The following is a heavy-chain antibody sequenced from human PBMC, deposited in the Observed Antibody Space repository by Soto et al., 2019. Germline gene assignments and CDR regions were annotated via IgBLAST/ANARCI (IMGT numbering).Heavy chain of an antibody. J-gene: IGHJ4*02. Sequence: EVQLVESGGGLVQPGRSLRLSCAASGFTFDDYAMHWVRQAPGKGLEWVSGISWNSGSIGYADSVKGRFTISRDNAKNSLYLQMNSLRAEGAALYYWAKGGQLLTEGGGYWGQGTLVTVSS. CDR3: AKGGQLLTEGGGY. V-gene: IGHV3-9*01. CDR1: GFTFDDYA. D-gene: IGHD2-2*01. CDR2: ISWNSGSI.